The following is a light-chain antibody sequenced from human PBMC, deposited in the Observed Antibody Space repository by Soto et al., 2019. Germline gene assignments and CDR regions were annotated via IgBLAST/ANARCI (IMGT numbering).Light chain of an antibody. Sequence: DIQMTQSPSSLSASVGDRVTITFQASQDISDYLNWYQQKPGKAPKLLIYDASNLETGVPSRFSGSGSGTDFTFTITSLQPEDFATYFCQQSYSRPRTFGQGTKVDIK. CDR2: DAS. J-gene: IGKJ1*01. CDR3: QQSYSRPRT. CDR1: QDISDY. V-gene: IGKV1-33*01.